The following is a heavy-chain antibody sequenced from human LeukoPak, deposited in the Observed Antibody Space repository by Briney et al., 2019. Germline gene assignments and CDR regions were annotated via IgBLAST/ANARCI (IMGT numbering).Heavy chain of an antibody. CDR2: INAGNGDT. CDR1: GYTFTNYV. Sequence: ASVKVSCKASGYTFTNYVVHWVRQAPGQRPEWMGWINAGNGDTKYSQNFQGRVTITRDTSASTAYMELSRLRSDDTAVYYCARGASRGFDYWGQGTLVTVSS. J-gene: IGHJ4*02. D-gene: IGHD6-13*01. V-gene: IGHV1-3*01. CDR3: ARGASRGFDY.